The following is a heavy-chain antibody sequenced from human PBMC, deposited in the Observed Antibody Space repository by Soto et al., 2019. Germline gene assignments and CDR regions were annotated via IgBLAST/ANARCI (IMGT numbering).Heavy chain of an antibody. CDR1: GYSISSGYY. CDR3: ARAGRHTYYDFWSGTRDYYYYGMDV. Sequence: PSETLSLTCAVSGYSISSGYYWGWIRQPPGKGLEWIGSIYHSGSTYYNPSLKSRVTISVDTSKNQFSLKLSSVTAADTAVYYCARAGRHTYYDFWSGTRDYYYYGMDVWGQGTTVTVSS. J-gene: IGHJ6*02. D-gene: IGHD3-3*01. V-gene: IGHV4-38-2*01. CDR2: IYHSGST.